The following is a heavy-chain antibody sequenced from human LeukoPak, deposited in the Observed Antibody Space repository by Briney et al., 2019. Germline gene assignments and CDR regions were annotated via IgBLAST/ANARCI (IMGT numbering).Heavy chain of an antibody. CDR1: GFTFSSYW. V-gene: IGHV3-74*01. J-gene: IGHJ3*02. CDR3: ARGGYSYADDAFDI. Sequence: GGSLRLSCAASGFTFSSYWTHWVRQTPGKGLVWVSRINSDGSSTSYADSVKGRFTISRDNAKNTLYLQMNSLRAEDTAVYYCARGGYSYADDAFDIWGQGTMVTVSS. D-gene: IGHD5-18*01. CDR2: INSDGSST.